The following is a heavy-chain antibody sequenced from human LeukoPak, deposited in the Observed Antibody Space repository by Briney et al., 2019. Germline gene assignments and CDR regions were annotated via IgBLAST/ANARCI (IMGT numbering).Heavy chain of an antibody. CDR1: GGSISSSS. Sequence: ETLSLTCTVSGGSISSSSYYWGWIRQPPGKGLEWVSSISSSSSYIYYADSVKGRFTISRDNAKNSLYLQMNSLRAEDTAVYYCAAPYYYYYGMDVWGQGTTVTVSS. CDR3: AAPYYYYYGMDV. J-gene: IGHJ6*02. V-gene: IGHV3-21*01. CDR2: ISSSSSYI.